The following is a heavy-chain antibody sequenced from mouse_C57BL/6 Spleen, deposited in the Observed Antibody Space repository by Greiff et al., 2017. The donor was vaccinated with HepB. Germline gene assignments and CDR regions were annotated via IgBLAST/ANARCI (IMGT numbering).Heavy chain of an antibody. J-gene: IGHJ3*01. CDR2: IRLKSDNYAT. Sequence: EVKVIESGGGLVQPGGSMKLSCVASGFTFSNYWMNWVRQSPEEGLEWVAQIRLKSDNYATHYAESVKGRFTISRDDSRSSVYLQMNNSRAEDTGNYYCSPGGPDEGADWGQGTLVTVSA. D-gene: IGHD4-1*01. V-gene: IGHV6-3*01. CDR3: SPGGPDEGAD. CDR1: GFTFSNYW.